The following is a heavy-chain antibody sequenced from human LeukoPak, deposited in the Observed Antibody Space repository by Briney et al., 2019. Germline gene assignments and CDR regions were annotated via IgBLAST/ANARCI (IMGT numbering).Heavy chain of an antibody. CDR3: ARDRRSPPTFDY. CDR1: GGSISSSTYY. V-gene: IGHV4-30-4*08. J-gene: IGHJ4*02. CDR2: IYYSGST. Sequence: SETLSLTCTASGGSISSSTYYWDWIRQPPGKGLEWIGYIYYSGSTYYNPSLKSRVTISVDTSKNQFSLKLSSVTAADTAVYYCARDRRSPPTFDYWGQGTLVTVSS.